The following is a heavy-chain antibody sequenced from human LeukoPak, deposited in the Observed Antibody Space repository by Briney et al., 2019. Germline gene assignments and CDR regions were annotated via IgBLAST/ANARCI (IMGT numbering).Heavy chain of an antibody. CDR2: IWSDGSNK. V-gene: IGHV3-33*03. CDR1: GFSFRTYG. Sequence: GGSLRLSCAASGFSFRTYGMHWVRQAPGKGLEWVAVIWSDGSNKYYADSVKGRFTISRDNSKNTLYLQMNSLRADDTAVYYCARASGCYDYWGRGTLVTVSS. D-gene: IGHD6-19*01. CDR3: ARASGCYDY. J-gene: IGHJ4*02.